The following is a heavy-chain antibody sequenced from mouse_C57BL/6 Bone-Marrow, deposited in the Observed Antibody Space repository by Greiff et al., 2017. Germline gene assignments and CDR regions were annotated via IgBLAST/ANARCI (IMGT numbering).Heavy chain of an antibody. CDR3: ARDYDGYLYFDY. CDR1: GFTFSDYG. D-gene: IGHD2-3*01. J-gene: IGHJ2*01. Sequence: DVMLVESGGGLVKPGGSLKLSCAASGFTFSDYGMHWVRQAPEKGLEWVAYISSGSSTIYYADTVKGRFTISRDNAKNTLFLQMTSLRSEDTAMYYCARDYDGYLYFDYGGQGTTLTVSS. CDR2: ISSGSSTI. V-gene: IGHV5-17*01.